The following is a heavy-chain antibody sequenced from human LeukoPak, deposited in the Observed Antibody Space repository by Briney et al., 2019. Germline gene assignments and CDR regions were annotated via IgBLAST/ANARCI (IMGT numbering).Heavy chain of an antibody. CDR1: GFTFSTSV. J-gene: IGHJ5*02. D-gene: IGHD3-3*01. CDR3: AAELKIGDIYFDP. Sequence: SVKVSCKASGFTFSTSVMHWVRLTRGPRREWIGWIVVGSGSTNYAQNFQGRVTLTRDMSTNTAYMEVSSLTSEDTATYYCAAELKIGDIYFDPWAREPWSPSPQ. CDR2: IVVGSGST. V-gene: IGHV1-58*02.